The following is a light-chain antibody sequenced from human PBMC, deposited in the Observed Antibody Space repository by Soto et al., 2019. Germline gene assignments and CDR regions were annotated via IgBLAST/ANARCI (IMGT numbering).Light chain of an antibody. Sequence: DIQMTQSPSTLSASVGDRVTITCRASQSSNCLAWYQQKPGKAPKLLIYKASSLESGVPSRFSGSGSGNEFTLSISSLHDADFSNNYFQEYNNNSPRTFGQGTKVPIK. CDR2: KAS. CDR3: QEYNNNSPRT. J-gene: IGKJ1*01. CDR1: QSSNC. V-gene: IGKV1-5*03.